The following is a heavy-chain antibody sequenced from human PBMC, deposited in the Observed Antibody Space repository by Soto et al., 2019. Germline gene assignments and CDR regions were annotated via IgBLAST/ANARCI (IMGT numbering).Heavy chain of an antibody. Sequence: SETLSLTCTVSGGSISSYYWSWIRQPPGKGLEWIGYIYYTGSTNYNPSLKSRVTISLDTSKNQFSLKLSSVTAADTAVYYCARHTPAISISAHWGQGTPVTVSS. CDR3: ARHTPAISISAH. CDR1: GGSISSYY. V-gene: IGHV4-59*08. J-gene: IGHJ4*02. D-gene: IGHD2-15*01. CDR2: IYYTGST.